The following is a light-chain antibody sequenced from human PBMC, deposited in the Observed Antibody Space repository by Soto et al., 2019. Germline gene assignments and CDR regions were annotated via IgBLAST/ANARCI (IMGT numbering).Light chain of an antibody. V-gene: IGLV1-44*01. Sequence: QSVLPQPPSASGTPGQTIAISCSGGSSNIGSHTVNWYQQLPGTAPRLLIYRNTQRPSGVPDRFSGSKSGTSASLAISGLQSEYEGDYYCAAWDDSLNGVVFGGGTKVTVL. J-gene: IGLJ2*01. CDR2: RNT. CDR1: SSNIGSHT. CDR3: AAWDDSLNGVV.